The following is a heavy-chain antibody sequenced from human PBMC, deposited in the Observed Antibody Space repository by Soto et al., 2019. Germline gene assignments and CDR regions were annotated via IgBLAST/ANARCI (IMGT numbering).Heavy chain of an antibody. V-gene: IGHV4-34*01. J-gene: IGHJ2*01. Sequence: KGLEWIGEINHSGSTNYNRSLKSRVTISVDTSKNQFYLKLSSVTAADTAVYFCARAPPNGFFFFKAEEGIRDVRSVSAFLLNRSSDL. D-gene: IGHD3-10*02. CDR2: INHSGST. CDR3: ARAPPNGFFFFKAEEGIRDVRSVSAFLLNRSSDL.